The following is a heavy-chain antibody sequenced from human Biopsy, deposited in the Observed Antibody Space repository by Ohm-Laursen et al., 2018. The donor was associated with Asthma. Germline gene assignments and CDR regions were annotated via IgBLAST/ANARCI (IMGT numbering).Heavy chain of an antibody. J-gene: IGHJ4*02. CDR3: PKDVFPGWELRRGPDY. CDR1: GFTFSNYG. Sequence: SLRLSCSASGFTFSNYGMHWVRQAPGKGLEWVEVISFDGSNKDYADSVKGRFTIPRDNPKNTLHLEMNSLRVEDTAVYYCPKDVFPGWELRRGPDYWGQGTLVTVSS. V-gene: IGHV3-30*18. D-gene: IGHD1-26*01. CDR2: ISFDGSNK.